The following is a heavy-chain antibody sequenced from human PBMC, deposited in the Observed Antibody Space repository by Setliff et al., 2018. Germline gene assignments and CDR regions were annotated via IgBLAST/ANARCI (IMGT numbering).Heavy chain of an antibody. Sequence: PGGSLRLSCAASGFTVSSNYMSWVRQAPGKGLEWVSAVSGSGGSTYYADSVKGRFTISRDNSKNTLYLQMNSLRAEDTAVYYCVKEEGWDSLQDAFDIWGQGTMVTVSS. V-gene: IGHV3-23*01. D-gene: IGHD1-26*01. J-gene: IGHJ3*02. CDR2: VSGSGGST. CDR3: VKEEGWDSLQDAFDI. CDR1: GFTVSSNY.